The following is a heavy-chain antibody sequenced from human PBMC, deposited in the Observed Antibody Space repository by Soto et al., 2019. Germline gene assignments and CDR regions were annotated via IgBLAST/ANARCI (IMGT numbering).Heavy chain of an antibody. Sequence: QVQLQESGPGLVKPSQTLSLTCTVSGGSISSGGYYWSWIRQHPGKGLEWIGYIYYSGSTYYNPPLKSRVTRSVDTSKNQFSLKLSSVTAADTAVYYCARGGSGSYYTFDYWGQGTLVTVSS. CDR3: ARGGSGSYYTFDY. CDR1: GGSISSGGYY. CDR2: IYYSGST. D-gene: IGHD1-26*01. J-gene: IGHJ4*02. V-gene: IGHV4-31*03.